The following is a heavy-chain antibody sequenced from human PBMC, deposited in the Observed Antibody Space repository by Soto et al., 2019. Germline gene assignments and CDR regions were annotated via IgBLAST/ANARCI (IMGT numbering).Heavy chain of an antibody. J-gene: IGHJ4*02. CDR2: ISVSSNYI. D-gene: IGHD6-19*01. Sequence: PGGSLRLSCAASGFIFSTYSMNWVRQAPGKGLEWVSIISVSSNYIYYADSVKGRFTISRDNSKNSVYLQMNSLRAEDSAVYFCAREVAGYTSGWYYFDYWGRGAMVTVSS. CDR1: GFIFSTYS. V-gene: IGHV3-21*01. CDR3: AREVAGYTSGWYYFDY.